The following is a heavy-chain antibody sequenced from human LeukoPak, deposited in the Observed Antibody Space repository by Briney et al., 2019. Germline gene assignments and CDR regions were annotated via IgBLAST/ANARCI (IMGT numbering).Heavy chain of an antibody. CDR3: ARGPTTVATIFDF. V-gene: IGHV4-59*01. Sequence: SETLSLTCTVSGGSIISDYWSWIRQPPGKGVEWIGYIHYSGSTNYNPSLKSRVTISVDTSKNQFSLKLSSVTAADTAVYYCARGPTTVATIFDFWGQGTLVTVSS. CDR2: IHYSGST. CDR1: GGSIISDY. D-gene: IGHD5-12*01. J-gene: IGHJ4*02.